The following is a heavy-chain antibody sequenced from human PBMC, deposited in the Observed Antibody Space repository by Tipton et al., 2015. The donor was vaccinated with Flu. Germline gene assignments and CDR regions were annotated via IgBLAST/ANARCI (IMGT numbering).Heavy chain of an antibody. Sequence: LRLSCTVSGGPISSYYWTWIRQSPGKGLEWIGDVYYSGITDYNPSLESRVSISLDKSKNQFSLNLNSVTGADTAVYFCARGWHYGSGNFWGTNRISLYCVDVWGPGTTVTVSS. D-gene: IGHD3-10*01. CDR2: VYYSGIT. V-gene: IGHV4-59*01. CDR3: ARGWHYGSGNFWGTNRISLYCVDV. CDR1: GGPISSYY. J-gene: IGHJ6*02.